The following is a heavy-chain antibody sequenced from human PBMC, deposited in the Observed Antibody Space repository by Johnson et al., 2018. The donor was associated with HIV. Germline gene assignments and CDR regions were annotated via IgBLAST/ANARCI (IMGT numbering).Heavy chain of an antibody. J-gene: IGHJ3*02. CDR1: GFTFSNYW. Sequence: VQLMESGGGLVQPGGSLRLSCVVSGFTFSNYWMHWVRQAPGKGLVWVSRIKSDGSSINYAVSVKGRFTISRDNAKNSLYLQMNSLRAEDTAVYYCARDKGGGSDAFDIWGQGTMVTVSS. CDR2: IKSDGSSI. CDR3: ARDKGGGSDAFDI. D-gene: IGHD2-15*01. V-gene: IGHV3-74*01.